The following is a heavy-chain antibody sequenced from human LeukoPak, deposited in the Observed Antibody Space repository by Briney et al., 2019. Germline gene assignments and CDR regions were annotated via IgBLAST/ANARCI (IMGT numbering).Heavy chain of an antibody. D-gene: IGHD2/OR15-2a*01. Sequence: GGSLRLSCAASGFTFDDYGMSWVCQVPGKGLEWVSGINWNGGSTGNADSVKGRFTISRDNAKNSLYLQMNSLRAEDTAVYYCAKDSAKKYDDYWGQGTLVTVSS. J-gene: IGHJ4*02. V-gene: IGHV3-20*04. CDR1: GFTFDDYG. CDR2: INWNGGST. CDR3: AKDSAKKYDDY.